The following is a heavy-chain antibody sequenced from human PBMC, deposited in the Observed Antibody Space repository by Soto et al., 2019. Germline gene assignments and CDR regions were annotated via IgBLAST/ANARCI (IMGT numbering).Heavy chain of an antibody. CDR1: GYSFTNYG. Sequence: QDQLVQSGVEVKKPGASVKVSCKASGYSFTNYGITWVRQATGQGFEWMGWISAYNGNTNYAQKFQGRVTMTTDASTSTAYLEFTSLRSDDTAVYYCARDRGVAPPVAGNTHYYYYMDVWGKGTTVTVSS. D-gene: IGHD6-19*01. CDR3: ARDRGVAPPVAGNTHYYYYMDV. V-gene: IGHV1-18*01. CDR2: ISAYNGNT. J-gene: IGHJ6*03.